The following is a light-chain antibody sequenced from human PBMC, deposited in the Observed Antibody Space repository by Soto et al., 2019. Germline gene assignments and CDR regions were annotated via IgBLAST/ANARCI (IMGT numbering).Light chain of an antibody. J-gene: IGKJ3*01. Sequence: DIQMTQSPFSLSASVGDRVTITCRTSQNIKNYLNWYQQKPGKAPKPLIYSASSLQVGVPSRFSGSGSGTDFTLTINSLQPEDFATYYCQQSYSALIFTFGPGTKVDIK. CDR3: QQSYSALIFT. CDR1: QNIKNY. CDR2: SAS. V-gene: IGKV1-39*01.